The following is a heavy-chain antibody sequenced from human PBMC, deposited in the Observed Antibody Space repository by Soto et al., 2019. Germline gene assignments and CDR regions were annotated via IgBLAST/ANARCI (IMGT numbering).Heavy chain of an antibody. D-gene: IGHD2-8*01. CDR2: IIPIFGTA. CDR1: RCHLSSYA. J-gene: IGHJ6*02. Sequence: SVKVSCKACRCHLSSYAISWVRQAPGQGLEWLRRIIPIFGTANYAQKFQGRVTITADESTSTAYMELSSLRSEDTAVYYCARAPDCTNGVCPGSYYYYYGMDVWGQGTTVTVSS. CDR3: ARAPDCTNGVCPGSYYYYYGMDV. V-gene: IGHV1-69*13.